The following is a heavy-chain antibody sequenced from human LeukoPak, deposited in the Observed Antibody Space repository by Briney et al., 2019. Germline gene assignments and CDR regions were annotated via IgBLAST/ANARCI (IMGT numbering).Heavy chain of an antibody. CDR2: IIPIFGTA. J-gene: IGHJ4*02. V-gene: IGHV1-69*05. Sequence: SVKVSCKASGGTFSSYAISWVRQAPGQGLEWMGRIIPIFGTANYAQKFQGRVTITTDESTSTAYMELSSLRSEDTAVYYCATFEYSSSSFDYWGQGTQVTVSS. D-gene: IGHD6-6*01. CDR1: GGTFSSYA. CDR3: ATFEYSSSSFDY.